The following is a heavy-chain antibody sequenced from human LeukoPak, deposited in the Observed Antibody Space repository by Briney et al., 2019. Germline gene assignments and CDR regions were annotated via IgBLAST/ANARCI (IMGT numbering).Heavy chain of an antibody. CDR2: IYSGGNT. CDR3: ARDFTSGHIVGATSPFDY. Sequence: PGGSLRLSCAASGFTVSSNYMSWVRQAPGKGLEWVSLIYSGGNTYYADSVKGRFTISRDNAKNSLYLQMNSLRAEDTAVYYCARDFTSGHIVGATSPFDYWGQGTLVTVSS. CDR1: GFTVSSNY. V-gene: IGHV3-66*01. J-gene: IGHJ4*02. D-gene: IGHD1-26*01.